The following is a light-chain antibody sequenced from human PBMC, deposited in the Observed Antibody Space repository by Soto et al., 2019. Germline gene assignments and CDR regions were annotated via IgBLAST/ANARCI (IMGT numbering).Light chain of an antibody. CDR1: GSDVGGYNY. V-gene: IGLV2-14*01. CDR2: EVS. CDR3: SSYTSSTTRV. Sequence: QSALTQPASVSGSPGQSITISCTGTGSDVGGYNYVSWYQQHPGKAPKLMIYEVSNRPSGVSHRFSGSKSGNTASLTISGLQAEDEADYYCSSYTSSTTRVFGGGTQLTVL. J-gene: IGLJ7*01.